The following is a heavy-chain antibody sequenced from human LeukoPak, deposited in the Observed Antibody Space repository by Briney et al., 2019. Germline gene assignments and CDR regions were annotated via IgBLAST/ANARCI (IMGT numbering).Heavy chain of an antibody. J-gene: IGHJ3*02. V-gene: IGHV4-38-2*02. CDR2: IYHSGST. CDR1: GYSISSGYY. CDR3: ARDEMATTQGDDAFDI. D-gene: IGHD5-24*01. Sequence: SETLSLTCTVSGYSISSGYYWGWIRQPPGKGLEWIGSIYHSGSTYYNPSLKSRVTISVDTSKNQFSLKLSSVTAADTAVYYCARDEMATTQGDDAFDIWGQGTMVTVSS.